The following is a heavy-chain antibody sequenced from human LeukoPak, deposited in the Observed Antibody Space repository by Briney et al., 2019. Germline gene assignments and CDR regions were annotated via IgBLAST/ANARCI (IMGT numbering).Heavy chain of an antibody. CDR1: GFTFSGFE. Sequence: PRGSVILSCAATGFTFSGFEMNWVRQAPGKGLEWVSYISSSGRAKYYADSVKGRFTISRDNTKSSLYLQMNSLRGEDTAVYYCESQDYWGQATLVTVFS. CDR3: ESQDY. CDR2: ISSSGRAK. V-gene: IGHV3-48*03. J-gene: IGHJ4*02.